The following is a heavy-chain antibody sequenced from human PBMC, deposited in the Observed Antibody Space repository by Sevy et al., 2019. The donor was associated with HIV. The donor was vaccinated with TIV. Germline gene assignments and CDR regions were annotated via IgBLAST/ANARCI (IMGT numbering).Heavy chain of an antibody. J-gene: IGHJ6*02. D-gene: IGHD1-7*01. CDR2: ISYDGSNK. V-gene: IGHV3-30-3*01. CDR1: GFTFSSYA. CDR3: ARDLGGGGTGTIPIYYYYYGMDV. Sequence: GGSLRLSCAASGFTFSSYAMHWVRQAPGKGLEWVAVISYDGSNKYYAYSVKGRFTISRDNSKNTLYLQMNSLRAEDTAVYYCARDLGGGGTGTIPIYYYYYGMDVWGQGTTVTVSS.